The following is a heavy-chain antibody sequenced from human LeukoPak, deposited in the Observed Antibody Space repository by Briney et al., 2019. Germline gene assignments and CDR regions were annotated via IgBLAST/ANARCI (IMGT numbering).Heavy chain of an antibody. V-gene: IGHV4-59*08. CDR1: GGSIISYY. CDR3: ARTGSRYFDWLLIY. J-gene: IGHJ4*02. D-gene: IGHD3-9*01. CDR2: IYYSGST. Sequence: SETLSLTCTVSGGSIISYYWSWIRQPPGKGLEWIGYIYYSGSTNYNPSLKSRVTISVDTSKNQFSLKLSSVTAADTAVYYCARTGSRYFDWLLIYWGQGTLVTVSS.